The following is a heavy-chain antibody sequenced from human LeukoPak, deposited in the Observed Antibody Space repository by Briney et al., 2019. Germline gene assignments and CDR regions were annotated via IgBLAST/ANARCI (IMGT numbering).Heavy chain of an antibody. CDR2: ISGSGGST. Sequence: PGGSLRLSCAASGFTFSSYAMSWVRQAPGKGLEWVSAISGSGGSTYYADSVKGRFTISRDNAKNSLYLQMNSLRAEDTALYYCAKPNYGDLHFDYWGQGTLVTVSS. CDR1: GFTFSSYA. CDR3: AKPNYGDLHFDY. V-gene: IGHV3-23*01. D-gene: IGHD4-17*01. J-gene: IGHJ4*02.